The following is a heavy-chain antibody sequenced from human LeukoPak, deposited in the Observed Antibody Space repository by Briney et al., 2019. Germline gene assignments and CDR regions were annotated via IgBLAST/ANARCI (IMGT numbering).Heavy chain of an antibody. CDR2: LYHSGGT. V-gene: IGHV4-38-2*01. D-gene: IGHD3-22*01. CDR1: GYSISSGYS. CDR3: ARSYYYDTSNFYVFDY. J-gene: IGHJ4*02. Sequence: SETLSLTCAVSGYSISSGYSWGWIRQPPGKGLEWIGSLYHSGGTYYNPSLKSRVDISVDTSKNQFSLILTSVTASDTAIYYCARSYYYDTSNFYVFDYWGRGALVTVSS.